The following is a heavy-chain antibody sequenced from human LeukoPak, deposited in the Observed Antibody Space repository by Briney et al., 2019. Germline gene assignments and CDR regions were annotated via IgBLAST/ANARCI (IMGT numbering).Heavy chain of an antibody. CDR3: ARRSWDYDDY. V-gene: IGHV3-30*03. CDR2: ISNDGSRK. J-gene: IGHJ4*02. D-gene: IGHD4-17*01. Sequence: GGSLRLSCAPSGFTFSRHGMHWVRQAPGKGLEWVAIISNDGSRKYYAHSVEGRFTISRDNSKNTLYLQMDSLRDEDTAVYYCARRSWDYDDYWGQGTLVTVSS. CDR1: GFTFSRHG.